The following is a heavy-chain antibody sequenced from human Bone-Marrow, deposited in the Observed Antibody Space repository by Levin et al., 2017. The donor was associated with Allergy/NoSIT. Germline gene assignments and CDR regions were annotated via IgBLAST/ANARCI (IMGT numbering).Heavy chain of an antibody. Sequence: GESLKISCKASGYIFRNYAMHWVRQAPGQRLEWMGRINTGNGDTEYSQKFQGRVTVTRDTSASTAYMELSSLRSEDTAVYYCARRTYYYYSRGYFDTYYFDYWGQGTLVTVSS. V-gene: IGHV1-3*04. D-gene: IGHD3-22*01. CDR3: ARRTYYYYSRGYFDTYYFDY. CDR2: INTGNGDT. CDR1: GYIFRNYA. J-gene: IGHJ4*02.